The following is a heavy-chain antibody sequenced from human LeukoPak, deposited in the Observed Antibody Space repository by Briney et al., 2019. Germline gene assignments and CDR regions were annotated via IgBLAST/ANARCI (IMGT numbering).Heavy chain of an antibody. J-gene: IGHJ6*02. D-gene: IGHD3-3*01. Sequence: YADSVKGLFTTSRDNAKNSLYLQMNSLRDEDTAVYYCARDARPLYDFWSGYYPADNYYGMDVWGQGTTVTVSS. CDR3: ARDARPLYDFWSGYYPADNYYGMDV. V-gene: IGHV3-48*02.